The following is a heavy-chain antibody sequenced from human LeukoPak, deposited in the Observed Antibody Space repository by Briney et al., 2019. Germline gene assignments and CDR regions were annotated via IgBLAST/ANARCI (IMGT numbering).Heavy chain of an antibody. D-gene: IGHD1-26*01. CDR1: GFTFSSYS. V-gene: IGHV3-21*01. Sequence: PGGSLRLSCAASGFTFSSYSMNWVRQAPGKGLEWVSSISSSDTYIYHADSVKGRFTISRDNAKNSLYLQMNSLRAEDTAMFYCASGQGARVLDYWGQGTLVTVSS. CDR2: ISSSDTYI. J-gene: IGHJ4*02. CDR3: ASGQGARVLDY.